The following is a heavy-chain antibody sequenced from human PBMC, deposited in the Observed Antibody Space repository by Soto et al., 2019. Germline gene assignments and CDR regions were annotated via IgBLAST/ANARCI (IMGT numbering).Heavy chain of an antibody. CDR1: GFTFSSYA. V-gene: IGHV3-30-3*01. D-gene: IGHD3-22*01. J-gene: IGHJ1*01. CDR2: ISYDGSKK. Sequence: QVQLVESGGGVVQPGRSLRLSCAASGFTFSSYAMHWVRQAPGKGLEWVAVISYDGSKKYYADSVKGRFTISRDNSKSTLYRQMNSLRAEDTAVYYCASDGSLITMIATCFQHWGHGTLVVVSS. CDR3: ASDGSLITMIATCFQH.